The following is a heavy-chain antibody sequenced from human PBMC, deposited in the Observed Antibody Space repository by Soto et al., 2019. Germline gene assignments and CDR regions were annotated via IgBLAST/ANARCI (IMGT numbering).Heavy chain of an antibody. V-gene: IGHV3-48*02. CDR3: ARARMVRGVIRYGLDD. CDR2: ISSSISTI. Sequence: WVSLGLSCAASGFTFSSYSMNWVRHAPGKGLERGSYISSSISTIYYAAVVKGRFTITRDNAKNSLYLQMKRLRDEDPAVYYCARARMVRGVIRYGLDDGCPGTTLNVSS. D-gene: IGHD3-10*01. CDR1: GFTFSSYS. J-gene: IGHJ6*02.